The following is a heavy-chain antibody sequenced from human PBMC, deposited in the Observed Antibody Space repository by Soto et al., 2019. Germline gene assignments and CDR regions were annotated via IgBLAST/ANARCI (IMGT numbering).Heavy chain of an antibody. Sequence: SETLSLTCTVSGGSISSYYWSWIRQPPGKGLEWIGYIYYSGSTNYNPSLKSRVTISVDTSKNQFSLKLSSVTAADTAVYYCARQELIAAPHSRATSYYYYMDVWGKGTTVTVSS. D-gene: IGHD6-6*01. V-gene: IGHV4-59*08. CDR2: IYYSGST. CDR1: GGSISSYY. J-gene: IGHJ6*03. CDR3: ARQELIAAPHSRATSYYYYMDV.